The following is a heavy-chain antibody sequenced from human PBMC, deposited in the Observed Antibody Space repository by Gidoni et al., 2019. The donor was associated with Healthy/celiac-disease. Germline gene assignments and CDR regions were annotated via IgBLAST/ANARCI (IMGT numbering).Heavy chain of an antibody. J-gene: IGHJ4*02. D-gene: IGHD5-18*01. CDR2: ISYDGSNK. Sequence: QVQLVESGGGVVQPGRSLRLSCAASGFTFSSYGMHWVRQAPGKGLEWVAVISYDGSNKYYADSVKGRFTISRDNSKNTLYLQMNSLRAEDTAVYYCAKDHTDTAMASDYWGQGTLVTVSS. CDR3: AKDHTDTAMASDY. V-gene: IGHV3-30*18. CDR1: GFTFSSYG.